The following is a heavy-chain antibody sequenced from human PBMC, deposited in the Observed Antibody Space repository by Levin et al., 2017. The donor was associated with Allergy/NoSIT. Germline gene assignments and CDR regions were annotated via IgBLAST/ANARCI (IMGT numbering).Heavy chain of an antibody. CDR1: GYTFTTYG. D-gene: IGHD6-13*01. J-gene: IGHJ6*02. Sequence: ASVKVSCKASGYTFTTYGINWVRQAPGQGLEWMGWISPYSGNTKYAQKFQGRVTMTTDTSTSTAYMELRSLRSDDTAVYYCASLDNRSWYGGAYGMDGWGQGTTVTVSS. CDR3: ASLDNRSWYGGAYGMDG. CDR2: ISPYSGNT. V-gene: IGHV1-18*01.